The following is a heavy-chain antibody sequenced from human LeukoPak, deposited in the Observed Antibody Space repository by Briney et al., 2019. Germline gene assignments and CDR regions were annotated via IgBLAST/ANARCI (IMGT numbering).Heavy chain of an antibody. V-gene: IGHV3-11*01. J-gene: IGHJ6*02. Sequence: PGGSLRLSCAASGFTFSDYYMSWIRQAPGNGLEWVSYISSSGSTIYYADSVKGRFTISRDNAKNSLYLQMNSLRAEDTAVYYCASPWPTYYYYGMDVWGQGTTVTVSS. CDR2: ISSSGSTI. CDR3: ASPWPTYYYYGMDV. CDR1: GFTFSDYY.